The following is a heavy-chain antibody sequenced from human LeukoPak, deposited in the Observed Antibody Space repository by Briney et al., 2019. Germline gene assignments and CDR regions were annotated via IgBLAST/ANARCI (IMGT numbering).Heavy chain of an antibody. CDR3: ARKDGDW. D-gene: IGHD3-9*01. Sequence: SETLSLTCTVSGGSISNYHWSWIRQPPGKGLEWIGYIYYSESTNYNPSLKSRVTISLDTSKNQVSLRLSSVIAADTAVYYCARKDGDWWGQGTLVTVSS. V-gene: IGHV4-59*08. CDR2: IYYSEST. CDR1: GGSISNYH. J-gene: IGHJ4*02.